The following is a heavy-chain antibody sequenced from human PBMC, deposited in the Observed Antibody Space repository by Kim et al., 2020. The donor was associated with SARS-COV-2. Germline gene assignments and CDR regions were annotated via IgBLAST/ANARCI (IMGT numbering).Heavy chain of an antibody. CDR2: ISYSGSS. CDR1: GGSINSYH. CDR3: ARNLQPPYYYYYYMDG. D-gene: IGHD5-18*01. Sequence: SETLSLTCTVSGGSINSYHWTWIRQPPGKGLEWIGYISYSGSSNYNPSLKSRVTITVDTSKNQFSLKMRSVTAADTAVYYCARNLQPPYYYYYYMDGWG. J-gene: IGHJ6*03. V-gene: IGHV4-59*01.